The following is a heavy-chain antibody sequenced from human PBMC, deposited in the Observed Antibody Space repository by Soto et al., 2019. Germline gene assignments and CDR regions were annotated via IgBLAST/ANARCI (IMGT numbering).Heavy chain of an antibody. V-gene: IGHV4-31*03. Sequence: SDPLSLTCTLSGGSISSGGYYWSWIRQHPGKGLEWIGYIYYSGSTYFNPSLKSRLTISVHTSKNQFSLQLSSVTAADTAVYYCARGHRYGAAMVYYYYYFGIDVGGQGTTVTVSS. CDR3: ARGHRYGAAMVYYYYYFGIDV. D-gene: IGHD5-18*01. CDR2: IYYSGST. CDR1: GGSISSGGYY. J-gene: IGHJ6*02.